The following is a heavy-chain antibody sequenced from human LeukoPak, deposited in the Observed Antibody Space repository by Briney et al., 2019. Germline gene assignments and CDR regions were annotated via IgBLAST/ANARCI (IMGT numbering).Heavy chain of an antibody. CDR3: AKGLYFDWWSYFDY. CDR2: IYSGGTT. CDR1: GFSVSSNY. Sequence: GGSLRLSCAASGFSVSSNYVSWVRQAPGKGLEWVSVIYSGGTTYYADSIKGRFTISRDNSKNTLFLQMNSLRVEDTAVYYCAKGLYFDWWSYFDYWGQGTLVTVSS. D-gene: IGHD3-9*01. J-gene: IGHJ4*02. V-gene: IGHV3-53*01.